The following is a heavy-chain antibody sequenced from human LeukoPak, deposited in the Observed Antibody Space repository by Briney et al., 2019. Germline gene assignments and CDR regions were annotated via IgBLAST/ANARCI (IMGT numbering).Heavy chain of an antibody. V-gene: IGHV3-30*02. Sequence: GGSLRLSCAASGFTFSSYDMHWVRQTPGKGLEWMTFIRYNGNNKYYAGSVKGRFTISRDNSKNTLYLQMNSLRAEDTAVYYCAKEYRLVAVAGTSYFDYWGQGTLVTVSS. J-gene: IGHJ4*02. CDR2: IRYNGNNK. CDR3: AKEYRLVAVAGTSYFDY. CDR1: GFTFSSYD. D-gene: IGHD6-19*01.